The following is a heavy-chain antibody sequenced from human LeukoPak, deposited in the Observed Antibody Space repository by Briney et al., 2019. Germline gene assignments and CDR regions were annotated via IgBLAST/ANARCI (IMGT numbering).Heavy chain of an antibody. Sequence: SETLSLTCTVSGGSISSSSYYWGWIRQPPGKGLEWIGSIYHSGSTYYNPSLKSRVTISVDTSKNPFSLKLSSVTAADTAVYYCARDCSDGSCHIDAFDIWGQGAMVTVSS. V-gene: IGHV4-39*07. D-gene: IGHD2-15*01. CDR3: ARDCSDGSCHIDAFDI. J-gene: IGHJ3*02. CDR1: GGSISSSSYY. CDR2: IYHSGST.